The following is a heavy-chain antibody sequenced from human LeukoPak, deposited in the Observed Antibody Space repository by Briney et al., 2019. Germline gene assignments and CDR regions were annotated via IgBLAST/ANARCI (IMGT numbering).Heavy chain of an antibody. CDR1: GFTFDDYA. J-gene: IGHJ4*02. D-gene: IGHD3-10*01. V-gene: IGHV3-9*01. CDR2: ISWNSGSI. Sequence: QPGGSLRLSCAASGFTFDDYAMHWVRQAPGKGLEWVSGISWNSGSIGYADSVKGRFTISRDNAKNSLYLQMNSLRAEDTALYYCAKDDKRRLWFGELFGYFDYWGQGTLVTVSS. CDR3: AKDDKRRLWFGELFGYFDY.